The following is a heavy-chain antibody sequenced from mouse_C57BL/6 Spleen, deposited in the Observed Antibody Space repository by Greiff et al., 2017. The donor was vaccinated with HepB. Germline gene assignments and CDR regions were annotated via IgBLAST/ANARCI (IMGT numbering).Heavy chain of an antibody. Sequence: EVKLQQSGPELVKPGASVKISCKASGYSFTGYYMNWVKQSPEKSLEWIGEINPSTGGTTYNQKFKAKATLTVDKSSSTAYMQLKSLTSEDSAVYYCARGTVVKAMDYWGQGTSVTVSS. CDR1: GYSFTGYY. V-gene: IGHV1-42*01. CDR3: ARGTVVKAMDY. D-gene: IGHD1-1*01. CDR2: INPSTGGT. J-gene: IGHJ4*01.